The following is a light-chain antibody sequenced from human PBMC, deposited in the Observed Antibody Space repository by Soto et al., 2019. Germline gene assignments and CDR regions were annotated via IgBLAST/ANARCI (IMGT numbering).Light chain of an antibody. CDR1: ENLSSMY. CDR3: QQFGISPPYT. J-gene: IGKJ2*01. CDR2: EDF. Sequence: EIVLTQSPGTLSLSPGDRATLSCRSSENLSSMYLAWYQKKPGQPPRLLIYEDFTRAAGVPDRFSGSGSGTDFALTISRLEPEDVAVYYCQQFGISPPYTFGQGTRLEIK. V-gene: IGKV3-20*01.